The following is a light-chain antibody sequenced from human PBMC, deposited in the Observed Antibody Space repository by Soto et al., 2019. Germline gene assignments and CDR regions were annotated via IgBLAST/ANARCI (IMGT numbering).Light chain of an antibody. CDR3: QSYDSSLSADYV. Sequence: QSVLTQPPSVSGAPGQRVTISCTGSSSNIGAGYDVHWYQQLPGTAPKLLIYGNGNRPSGVPDRFSGSKSGTSASLAITGLQAEDEADYYCQSYDSSLSADYVFGTGTKVTVL. V-gene: IGLV1-40*01. CDR2: GNG. J-gene: IGLJ1*01. CDR1: SSNIGAGYD.